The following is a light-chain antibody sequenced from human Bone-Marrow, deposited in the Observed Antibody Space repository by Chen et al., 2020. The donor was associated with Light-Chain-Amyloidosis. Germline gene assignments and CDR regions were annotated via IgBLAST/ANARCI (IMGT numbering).Light chain of an antibody. J-gene: IGLJ2*01. CDR2: RDT. CDR1: DLPTKY. CDR3: QSADSSDTYEVI. Sequence: SYELTQPPSVSVSPGQTARITCSGDDLPTKYAYWYQQKPGQAPVLVIHRDTERPSGISERFSGSSSGTSATLTISGVKAEDEADYHCQSADSSDTYEVIFGGGTKLTVL. V-gene: IGLV3-25*03.